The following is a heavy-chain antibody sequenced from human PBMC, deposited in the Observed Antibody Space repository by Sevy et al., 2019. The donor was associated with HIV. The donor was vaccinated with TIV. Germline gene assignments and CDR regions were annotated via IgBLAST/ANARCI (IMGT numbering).Heavy chain of an antibody. D-gene: IGHD3-22*01. CDR3: AKDRITMIGDAFDV. J-gene: IGHJ3*01. V-gene: IGHV3-23*01. Sequence: GGSLRLSCAASGFTFSSYAMSWVRQAPGKGLEWVSGLSGYGGSTYYADSVKGRFTISRDNSKNTLYLQMNSLRAEDTAVYYYAKDRITMIGDAFDVWGQGTMVTAS. CDR2: LSGYGGST. CDR1: GFTFSSYA.